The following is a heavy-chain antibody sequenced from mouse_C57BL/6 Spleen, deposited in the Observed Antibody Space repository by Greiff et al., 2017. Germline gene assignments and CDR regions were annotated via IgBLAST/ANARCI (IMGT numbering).Heavy chain of an antibody. Sequence: QVQLKESGAELVKPGASVKISCKASGYAFSSYWMNWVKQRPGKGLVWIGQIYPGDGDTNYNGKFKGKATLTADKSSSTAYMQLSSLTSEDSAVYFCARRGGNYSFAYWGQGTLVTVSA. CDR2: IYPGDGDT. J-gene: IGHJ3*01. CDR3: ARRGGNYSFAY. D-gene: IGHD2-1*01. V-gene: IGHV1-80*01. CDR1: GYAFSSYW.